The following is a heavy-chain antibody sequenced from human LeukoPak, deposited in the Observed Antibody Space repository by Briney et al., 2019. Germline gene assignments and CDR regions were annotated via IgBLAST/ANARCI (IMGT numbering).Heavy chain of an antibody. CDR2: IYRSGST. CDR3: ARDTVVVPAATGVNWFDP. D-gene: IGHD2-2*01. J-gene: IGHJ5*02. Sequence: PSGTLSLTCAVSAGSISSSNWWSWVRPPPGKGVEWIGEIYRSGSTNYNPSLKSRVTISVDKSKNQLSLKLSSVTAADTAVYYCARDTVVVPAATGVNWFDPWGQGTLVTVSS. CDR1: AGSISSSNW. V-gene: IGHV4-4*02.